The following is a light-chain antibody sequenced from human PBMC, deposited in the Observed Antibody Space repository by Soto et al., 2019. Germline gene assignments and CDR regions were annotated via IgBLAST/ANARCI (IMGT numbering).Light chain of an antibody. V-gene: IGLV2-8*01. CDR3: SSYAGSNNFVV. J-gene: IGLJ2*01. Sequence: QSALTQPPSASGSPGQSVTISCTGTNSDVGGYNYVSWYQQHPGKAPKLMIYELSKRPSGVPDRFSGSKSGNTASLTVSGLRAEDEADYYCSSYAGSNNFVVFGGGTQLTVL. CDR2: ELS. CDR1: NSDVGGYNY.